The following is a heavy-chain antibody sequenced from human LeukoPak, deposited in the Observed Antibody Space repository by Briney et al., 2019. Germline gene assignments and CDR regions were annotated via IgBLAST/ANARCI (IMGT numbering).Heavy chain of an antibody. D-gene: IGHD3-22*01. CDR1: GDSVSSNSAA. J-gene: IGHJ6*02. CDR2: TYYRSKWYN. Sequence: SQTLSLTCAISGDSVSSNSAAWNWIRQSPSRGLEWLGRTYYRSKWYNGYAVSVKSRITINPDTSKSQFSLQLNSVTPEDTAVYYCARDQRMIGDYYYYYGMDVWGQGTTVTVSS. CDR3: ARDQRMIGDYYYYYGMDV. V-gene: IGHV6-1*01.